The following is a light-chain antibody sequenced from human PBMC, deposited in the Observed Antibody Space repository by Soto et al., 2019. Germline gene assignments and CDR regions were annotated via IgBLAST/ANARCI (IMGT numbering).Light chain of an antibody. CDR3: QQYNSYSIT. V-gene: IGKV1-5*01. J-gene: IGKJ5*01. CDR1: QSISSW. Sequence: EIELIQSPSILSTSVGDRVTITCRASQSISSWLAWYQQKPGKAPKLLIYDASSLESGVPSRFSGSGSGTEFTLTISSLQPDDFATYYCQQYNSYSITFGQGTRLEIK. CDR2: DAS.